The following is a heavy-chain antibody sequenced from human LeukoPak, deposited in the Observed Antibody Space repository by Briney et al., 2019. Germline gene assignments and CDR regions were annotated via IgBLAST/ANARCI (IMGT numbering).Heavy chain of an antibody. Sequence: GGSLRLSCAASGFTFDEYGMSWVRQAPGKGLEWVSGINWNGGSTGYADSVKGRFTISRDNAKNSLYLQMNSLRAEDTAVYYCAKDGMVRGVLDWFDPWGQGTLVTVSS. V-gene: IGHV3-20*04. D-gene: IGHD3-10*01. J-gene: IGHJ5*02. CDR3: AKDGMVRGVLDWFDP. CDR1: GFTFDEYG. CDR2: INWNGGST.